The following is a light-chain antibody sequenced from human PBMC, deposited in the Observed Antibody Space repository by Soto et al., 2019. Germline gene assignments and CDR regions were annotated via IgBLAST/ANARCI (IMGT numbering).Light chain of an antibody. V-gene: IGLV2-18*02. J-gene: IGLJ1*01. CDR3: SSYTSSSTLYV. CDR2: EVS. CDR1: SSDVGSYNR. Sequence: QSALTQPPSVSGSPRQSVTISCTGTSSDVGSYNRVSWYQQPPGTAPKLMIYEVSNRPSGVPDRFSGSKSGNTASLTISGLQAEDEADYYCSSYTSSSTLYVFGTGTKLTVL.